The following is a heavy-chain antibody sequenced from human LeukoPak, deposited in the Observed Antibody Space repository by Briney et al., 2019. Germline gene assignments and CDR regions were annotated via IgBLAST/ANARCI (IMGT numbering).Heavy chain of an antibody. Sequence: SQTLSLTXTVSGGSISSGSYYWSWIRQPAGKALEWIGRMYTTGSTKYNPSLKSRVTISVDTSKNQFSLKLSSVTAADPAVYYCARERGGDYYYMDVWGKGATVTVSS. CDR2: MYTTGST. D-gene: IGHD1-26*01. CDR1: GGSISSGSYY. CDR3: ARERGGDYYYMDV. V-gene: IGHV4-61*02. J-gene: IGHJ6*03.